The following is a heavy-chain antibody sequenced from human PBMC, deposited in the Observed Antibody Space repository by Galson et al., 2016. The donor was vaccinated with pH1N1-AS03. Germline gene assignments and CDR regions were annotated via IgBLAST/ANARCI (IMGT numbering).Heavy chain of an antibody. Sequence: SLRLSCAASGFTFSSHGMHWVRQTPDKGLEWVAVIWHDGSEKYYADSVKGRFTISRDNSKNTLYLQMNSLRAEDTAVYYCARDRHYYDYIWGTYRYDWYFGLWGRGTLVTVSS. CDR1: GFTFSSHG. J-gene: IGHJ2*01. CDR2: IWHDGSEK. V-gene: IGHV3-33*01. CDR3: ARDRHYYDYIWGTYRYDWYFGL. D-gene: IGHD3-16*02.